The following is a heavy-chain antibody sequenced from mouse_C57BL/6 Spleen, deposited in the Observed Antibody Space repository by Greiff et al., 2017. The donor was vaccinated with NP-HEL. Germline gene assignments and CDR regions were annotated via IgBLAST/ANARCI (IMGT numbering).Heavy chain of an antibody. CDR3: ARERFYDYLWYFDV. J-gene: IGHJ1*03. D-gene: IGHD2-4*01. V-gene: IGHV1-80*01. Sequence: QVQLKESGAELVKPGASVKISCKASGYAFSSYWMNWVKQRPGKGLEWIGQIYPGDGDTNYNGKFKGKATLTADKSSSTAYMQLSSLTSEDSAVYFCARERFYDYLWYFDVWGTGTTVTVSS. CDR2: IYPGDGDT. CDR1: GYAFSSYW.